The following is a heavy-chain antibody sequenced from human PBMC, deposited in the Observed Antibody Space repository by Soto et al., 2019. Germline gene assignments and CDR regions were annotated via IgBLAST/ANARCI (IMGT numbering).Heavy chain of an antibody. CDR1: GFTFSSYA. CDR3: AKGIYCSSTSCYFFPVDYYYGMDV. J-gene: IGHJ6*02. Sequence: AGGSLRLSCAASGFTFSSYAMSWVRQAPGKGLEWVSAISGSGGSTYYADSVKGRFTISRDNSKNTLYLQMNSLRAEDTAVYYCAKGIYCSSTSCYFFPVDYYYGMDVWGQGTTVTVSS. V-gene: IGHV3-23*01. D-gene: IGHD2-2*01. CDR2: ISGSGGST.